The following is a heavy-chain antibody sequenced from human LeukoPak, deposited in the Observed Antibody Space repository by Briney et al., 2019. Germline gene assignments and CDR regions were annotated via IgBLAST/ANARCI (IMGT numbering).Heavy chain of an antibody. V-gene: IGHV3-48*03. CDR1: GFTFSSYE. J-gene: IGHJ4*02. D-gene: IGHD1-26*01. CDR3: AREYGAFDY. CDR2: TSSSGSTI. Sequence: GGSLRLSCAASGFTFSSYEMNWVRQAPGKGLEWVSYTSSSGSTIYYADSVKGRFTISRDNAKNSLYLQMNSLRAEDTAVYYCAREYGAFDYWGQGTLVTVSS.